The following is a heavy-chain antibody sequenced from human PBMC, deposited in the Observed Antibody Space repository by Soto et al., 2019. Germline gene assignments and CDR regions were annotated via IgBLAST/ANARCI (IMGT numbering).Heavy chain of an antibody. CDR3: ARDSSGWYTNAFDI. D-gene: IGHD6-19*01. CDR1: GFTFSSYS. Sequence: GGSLRLSCAASGFTFSSYSMNWVRQAPGKGLEWVSSISSSSSYIYYADSVKGRFTISRDNAKNSLYLQMNSLRAEDTAAYYCARDSSGWYTNAFDIWGQGTMVTVSS. V-gene: IGHV3-21*01. J-gene: IGHJ3*02. CDR2: ISSSSSYI.